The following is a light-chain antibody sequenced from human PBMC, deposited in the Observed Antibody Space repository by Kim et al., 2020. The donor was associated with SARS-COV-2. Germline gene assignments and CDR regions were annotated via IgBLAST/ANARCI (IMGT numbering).Light chain of an antibody. CDR1: GSNIRSNP. V-gene: IGLV1-44*01. CDR3: AAWDDSLNGVV. CDR2: NNN. J-gene: IGLJ2*01. Sequence: GQRVTISCSGSGSNIRSNPVKWYQQPPGTAPKLLIHNNNQRPSGVPDRFSGSKSGTSASLAVGGLQSDDEADYYCAAWDDSLNGVVFGGGTQLTVL.